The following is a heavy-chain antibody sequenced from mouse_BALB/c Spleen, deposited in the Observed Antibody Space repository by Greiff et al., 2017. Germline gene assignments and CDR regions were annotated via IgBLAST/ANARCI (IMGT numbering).Heavy chain of an antibody. J-gene: IGHJ3*01. D-gene: IGHD2-4*01. CDR3: ARSGITTGFAY. CDR1: GYTFTSYW. V-gene: IGHV1-7*01. CDR2: INPSTGYT. Sequence: VQLVESGAELAKPGASVKMSCKASGYTFTSYWMHWVKQRPGQGLEWIGYINPSTGYTEYNQKFKDKATLTADKSSSTAYMQLSSLTSEDSAVYYCARSGITTGFAYWGQGTLVTVSA.